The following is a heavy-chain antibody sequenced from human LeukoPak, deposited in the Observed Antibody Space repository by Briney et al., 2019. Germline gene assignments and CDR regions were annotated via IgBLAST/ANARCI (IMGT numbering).Heavy chain of an antibody. Sequence: SVKVSCKASGGTFSSYAISWGRQAPGQGLEWMGGIIPIFGTANYAQKFQGRVTVTTDESTSTAYMELSSLRSEDTAVYYCARVTHYGSGRGYFDYWGQGTLVTVSS. CDR3: ARVTHYGSGRGYFDY. CDR2: IIPIFGTA. J-gene: IGHJ4*02. D-gene: IGHD3-10*01. CDR1: GGTFSSYA. V-gene: IGHV1-69*05.